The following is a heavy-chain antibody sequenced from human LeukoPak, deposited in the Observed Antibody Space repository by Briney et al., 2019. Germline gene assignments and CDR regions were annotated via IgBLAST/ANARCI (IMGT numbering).Heavy chain of an antibody. D-gene: IGHD2/OR15-2a*01. CDR3: TRDLRNKGLDP. CDR2: INGVGTAT. V-gene: IGHV3-74*01. CDR1: GFTFNEFW. Sequence: PGGSLRLSCAASGFTFNEFWMFWVRQVPGKGLMWVSRINGVGTATTYADTVKGRLTISRDNAKKTLYLQMNGLRDEDTAIYYCTRDLRNKGLDPWGQGTLVTVPS. J-gene: IGHJ5*02.